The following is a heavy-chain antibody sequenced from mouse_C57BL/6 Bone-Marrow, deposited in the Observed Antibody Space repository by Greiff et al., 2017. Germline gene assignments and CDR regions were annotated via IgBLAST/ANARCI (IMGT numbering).Heavy chain of an antibody. D-gene: IGHD2-4*01. CDR1: GYTFTSYW. V-gene: IGHV1-7*01. CDR2: INPSGGYP. J-gene: IGHJ3*01. Sequence: QVQLQQSGAELAKPGASVKLSCTASGYTFTSYWMHWVKQRTGQGLEWIGYINPSGGYPKYTQKFKAKATLPADKSSSTAYMQLSSLTYADSAVYYWASYDYDLGWFAYWGQGTLVTVSA. CDR3: ASYDYDLGWFAY.